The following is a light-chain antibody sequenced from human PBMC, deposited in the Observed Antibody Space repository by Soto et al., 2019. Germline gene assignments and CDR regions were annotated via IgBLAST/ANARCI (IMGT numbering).Light chain of an antibody. J-gene: IGKJ5*01. V-gene: IGKV3-15*01. CDR3: QQYNNWPIT. Sequence: EIGLTQSPCTLSESPGERATLSCRASQSVSSSNLAWHQQKPGPAPRILMYDASTRATGISARFSGSGSGTVFPLTISSLQSEYLAVYYCQQYNNWPITFGQGTRLEIK. CDR1: QSVSSSN. CDR2: DAS.